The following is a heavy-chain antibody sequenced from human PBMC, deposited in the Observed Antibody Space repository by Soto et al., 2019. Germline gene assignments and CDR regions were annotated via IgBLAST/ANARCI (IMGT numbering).Heavy chain of an antibody. J-gene: IGHJ6*02. Sequence: SETLSLTCAVYGGSFSGYYWSWIRQPPGKGLEWIGEINHSGSTNYNPSLKSRVTISVDTSKNQFSLKLSSVTAADTAVYYCARDTGYSSSWYYYYYGMDVWGQGTTVTVSS. CDR1: GGSFSGYY. V-gene: IGHV4-34*01. CDR3: ARDTGYSSSWYYYYYGMDV. CDR2: INHSGST. D-gene: IGHD6-13*01.